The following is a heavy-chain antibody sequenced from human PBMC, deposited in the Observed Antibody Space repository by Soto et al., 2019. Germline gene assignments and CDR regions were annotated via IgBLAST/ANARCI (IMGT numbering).Heavy chain of an antibody. D-gene: IGHD3-9*01. V-gene: IGHV4-31*03. Sequence: SETLSLTCTVSGGSISSGGYYWSWIRQHPGKGLEWIGYIYYSGSTYYNPSLKSRVTISVDTSKNQFSLKLSSVTAADTAVYYCARGDVLRYFDWLNCFDPWGQGTLVTVSS. CDR3: ARGDVLRYFDWLNCFDP. CDR2: IYYSGST. CDR1: GGSISSGGYY. J-gene: IGHJ5*02.